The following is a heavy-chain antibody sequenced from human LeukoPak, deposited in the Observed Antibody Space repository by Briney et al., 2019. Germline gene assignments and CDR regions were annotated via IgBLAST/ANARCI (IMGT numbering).Heavy chain of an antibody. D-gene: IGHD3-9*01. CDR2: ISWNGGST. J-gene: IGHJ6*03. V-gene: IGHV3-20*04. Sequence: GGSLRLSCAASGFTFDDDGMSWVRQAPGKGLEWVSGISWNGGSTGYADSVKGRFTISRDNAKNSLYLQMNSLRAEDTALYYCARAVLRYFDWLQAMDVWGKGTTVTVSS. CDR1: GFTFDDDG. CDR3: ARAVLRYFDWLQAMDV.